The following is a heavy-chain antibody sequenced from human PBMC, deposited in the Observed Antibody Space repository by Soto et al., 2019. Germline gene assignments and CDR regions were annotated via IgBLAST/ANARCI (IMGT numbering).Heavy chain of an antibody. J-gene: IGHJ5*02. CDR3: ARDLSS. V-gene: IGHV1-46*02. Sequence: ASVKVSCKASGYTFNNWYMHWVRQAPGQGPEWMGLINPRDGSTTYAQKFQGRVTMTRDTSTSTVYMELSSLRSEDTAVYYCARDLSSWGQGILVTVSS. CDR1: GYTFNNWY. CDR2: INPRDGST.